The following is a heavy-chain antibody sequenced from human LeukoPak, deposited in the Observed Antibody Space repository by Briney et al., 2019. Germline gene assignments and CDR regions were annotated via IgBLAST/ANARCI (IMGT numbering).Heavy chain of an antibody. D-gene: IGHD3-10*01. V-gene: IGHV4-59*01. CDR2: IYYSGST. Sequence: SETLSLTCTVSGGSISSYYWSWIRQLPGKGLEWIGYIYYSGSTNYNPSLKSRVTISVDTSKNQFSLKLSSVTAADTAVYYCARDYYGSGSYYSWGQGTLVTVSS. J-gene: IGHJ4*02. CDR1: GGSISSYY. CDR3: ARDYYGSGSYYS.